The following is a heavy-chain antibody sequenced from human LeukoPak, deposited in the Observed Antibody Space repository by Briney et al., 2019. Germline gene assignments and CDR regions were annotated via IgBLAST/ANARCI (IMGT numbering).Heavy chain of an antibody. V-gene: IGHV3-74*01. CDR3: ARSYYYDSSGYYRSTAFDI. CDR2: INTDGSST. D-gene: IGHD3-22*01. J-gene: IGHJ3*02. CDR1: GFTFSSYW. Sequence: PGGSLRLSCAASGFTFSSYWMHWVRQAPGKGLVWVSRINTDGSSTNYADSVKGRFTISRDNAKNTLYLQMNSLRAEDTAVYYCARSYYYDSSGYYRSTAFDIWGQGTMVTVSS.